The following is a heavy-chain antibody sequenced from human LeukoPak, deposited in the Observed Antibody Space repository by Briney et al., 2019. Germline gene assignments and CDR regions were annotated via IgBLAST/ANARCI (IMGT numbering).Heavy chain of an antibody. CDR2: MNPNCGNT. J-gene: IGHJ6*03. Sequence: ASVKVFCKASVYTFTIYDINWVRQATGQGLEWMGWMNPNCGNTSYAQNFQGRVTMPRNISISTAYMELSSLRSEDTAVYYCARAFRGHYQRGSYYYYMDVWGKGTTVTVSS. CDR3: ARAFRGHYQRGSYYYYMDV. V-gene: IGHV1-8*01. CDR1: VYTFTIYD. D-gene: IGHD2-21*02.